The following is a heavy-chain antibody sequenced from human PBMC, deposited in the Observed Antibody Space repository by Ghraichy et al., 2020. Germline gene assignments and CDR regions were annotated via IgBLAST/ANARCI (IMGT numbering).Heavy chain of an antibody. CDR2: IYHSGST. CDR1: GYSISSGYY. V-gene: IGHV4-38-2*02. J-gene: IGHJ4*02. CDR3: ARDSGDTALSYPRPAFYFDY. D-gene: IGHD5-18*01. Sequence: SETLSLTCTVSGYSISSGYYWGWIRQPPGKGLEWIGSIYHSGSTYYNPSLKSRVTISVDTSKNQFSLKLSSVTAADTAVYYCARDSGDTALSYPRPAFYFDYWGQGTLVTVSS.